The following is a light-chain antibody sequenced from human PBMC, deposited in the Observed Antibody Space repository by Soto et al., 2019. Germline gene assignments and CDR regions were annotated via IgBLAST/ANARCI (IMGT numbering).Light chain of an antibody. CDR1: QTVSSN. J-gene: IGKJ1*01. CDR3: QQYNNWWT. V-gene: IGKV3-15*01. Sequence: EIVMTRSPATLSVSPGERATLSCRASQTVSSNLAWYQQKPGQAPRLLIYRASTRATGIPARFSGSGSGTEFTLTITSLQSEDFAVYYCQQYNNWWTFGQGTKVEIK. CDR2: RAS.